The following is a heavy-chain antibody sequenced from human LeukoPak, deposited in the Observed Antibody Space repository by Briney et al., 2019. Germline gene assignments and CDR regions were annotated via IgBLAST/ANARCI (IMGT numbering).Heavy chain of an antibody. CDR2: IWHTGGT. J-gene: IGHJ3*02. D-gene: IGHD2-21*01. Sequence: PSETLSLTCSISGDSLRSGNWWSWVRQPPGKGLEWIGEIWHTGGTNYNPSLESRVTISLANSNIQFSLNLRSVTAADTAIYYCARTRINCYSFCGFDIWGQGTKVTISS. V-gene: IGHV4-4*02. CDR1: GDSLRSGNW. CDR3: ARTRINCYSFCGFDI.